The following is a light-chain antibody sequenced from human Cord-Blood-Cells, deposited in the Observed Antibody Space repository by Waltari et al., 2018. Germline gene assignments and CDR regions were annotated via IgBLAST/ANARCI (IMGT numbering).Light chain of an antibody. CDR3: QQRSNWPPLT. Sequence: EIVLTQSPATLSLSPGERATLSCRASQSVSSYLAWYQQKPGHAPRLLIYDASNRATGIPARFSGSGSGTDFTLTISSLEPEDFAVYYCQQRSNWPPLTFVGGTKVEIK. J-gene: IGKJ4*01. CDR1: QSVSSY. V-gene: IGKV3-11*01. CDR2: DAS.